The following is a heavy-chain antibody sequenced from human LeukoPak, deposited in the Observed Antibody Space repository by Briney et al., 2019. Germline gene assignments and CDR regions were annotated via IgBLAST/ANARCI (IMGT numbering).Heavy chain of an antibody. CDR2: ITAYNSNT. V-gene: IGHV1-18*01. CDR3: ARGVIAAAGTLQYFQH. CDR1: GYTFTSYG. D-gene: IGHD6-13*01. Sequence: ASVKVSCKASGYTFTSYGITWVRQAPGQGLEWMGWITAYNSNTNYAQKFQGRVTITADESTSTAYMELSSLRSEDTAVYYCARGVIAAAGTLQYFQHWGQGTLVTVSS. J-gene: IGHJ1*01.